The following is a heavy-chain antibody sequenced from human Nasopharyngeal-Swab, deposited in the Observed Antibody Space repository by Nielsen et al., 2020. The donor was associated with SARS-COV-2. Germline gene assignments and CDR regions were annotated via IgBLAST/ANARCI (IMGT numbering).Heavy chain of an antibody. Sequence: SETLSLTCTVSGGSISSSSYSWGWIRQPPGKGLEWIGSIYYSGSTYYNPSLKSRVTISVDTSKNQFSLKLSSVTAADTAVYYCARDPVYYDILTGYYGSASWFDPWGQGTLVTVSS. D-gene: IGHD3-9*01. CDR2: IYYSGST. J-gene: IGHJ5*02. V-gene: IGHV4-39*07. CDR1: GGSISSSSYS. CDR3: ARDPVYYDILTGYYGSASWFDP.